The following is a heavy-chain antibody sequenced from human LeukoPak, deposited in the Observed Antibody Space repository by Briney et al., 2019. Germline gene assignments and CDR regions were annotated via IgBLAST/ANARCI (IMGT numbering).Heavy chain of an antibody. CDR3: AREYSKAARAHMDV. CDR1: GGSFSGYY. CDR2: INHSGST. D-gene: IGHD6-6*01. J-gene: IGHJ6*03. Sequence: SETLSLTCAVYGGSFSGYYWSWIRQPPGKGLEWIGEINHSGSTSYNPSLKCRVTISVDTSKNQFSLKLSSVTAADTAVYYCAREYSKAARAHMDVWGKGTTVTVSS. V-gene: IGHV4-34*01.